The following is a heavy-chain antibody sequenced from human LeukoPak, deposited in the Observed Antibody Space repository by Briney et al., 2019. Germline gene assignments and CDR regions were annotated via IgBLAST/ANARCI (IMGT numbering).Heavy chain of an antibody. CDR2: IYYSGST. CDR1: GGSISSHF. Sequence: SETLSLTCTVSGGSISSHFWSWIRQPPGKGLEWIGSIYYSGSTYYNPSLKSRVTISVDTSKNQFSLKLSSVTAADTAVYYCARDYQGGYGDKTVDYWGQGTLVTVSS. J-gene: IGHJ4*02. V-gene: IGHV4-59*11. D-gene: IGHD5-18*01. CDR3: ARDYQGGYGDKTVDY.